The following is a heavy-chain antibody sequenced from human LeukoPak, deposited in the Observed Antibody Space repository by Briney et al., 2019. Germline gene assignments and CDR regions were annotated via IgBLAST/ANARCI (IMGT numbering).Heavy chain of an antibody. J-gene: IGHJ3*02. CDR3: ARRKEQMATIYDAFDI. V-gene: IGHV1-69*05. D-gene: IGHD5-24*01. CDR1: GGTFSSYA. Sequence: SVKVSCKASGGTFSSYALSWVRQAPGQGLEWMGRIIPIFGTPNYAQKFQGRVTITTVKSTSTAYMELRSLRSEDTAVYYCARRKEQMATIYDAFDIWGQGTMVTVS. CDR2: IIPIFGTP.